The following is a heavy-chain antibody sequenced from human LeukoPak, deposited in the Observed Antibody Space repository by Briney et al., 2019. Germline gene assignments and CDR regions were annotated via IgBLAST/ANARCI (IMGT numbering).Heavy chain of an antibody. Sequence: ASETLSLTCTVSGGSISSYYWSWIRQPPGKGLEWIGYIYYSGSTNYNPSLKSRVTISVDTSKNQFSLKLSSVTAADTAVYYCARTGITMTGWFDPWGQGTLVTVSS. CDR1: GGSISSYY. J-gene: IGHJ5*02. CDR2: IYYSGST. CDR3: ARTGITMTGWFDP. D-gene: IGHD3-22*01. V-gene: IGHV4-59*08.